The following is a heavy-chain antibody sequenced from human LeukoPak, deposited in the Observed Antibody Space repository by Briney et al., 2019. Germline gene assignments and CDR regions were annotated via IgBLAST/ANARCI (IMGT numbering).Heavy chain of an antibody. J-gene: IGHJ4*02. V-gene: IGHV3-48*01. CDR3: ARGGSSIAVAGTGDY. Sequence: GALRLSCAASGFTFGSYSMNWVRQAPGKGLEWVSYISSSSSTIYYADSVKGRFTISRDNAKNSLYLQMNSLRAEDTAVYYCARGGSSIAVAGTGDYWGQGTLVTVSS. CDR2: ISSSSSTI. D-gene: IGHD6-19*01. CDR1: GFTFGSYS.